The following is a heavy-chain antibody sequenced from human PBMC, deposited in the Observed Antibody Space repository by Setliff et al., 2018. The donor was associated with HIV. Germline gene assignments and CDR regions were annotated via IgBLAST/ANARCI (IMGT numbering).Heavy chain of an antibody. D-gene: IGHD1-26*01. CDR2: VYYNGGT. J-gene: IGHJ4*02. V-gene: IGHV4-59*08. Sequence: SETLSLTCTVSGGPISSYYWTWIRQPSGKGLEWVGFVYYNGGTSYNPSLKSRATVSIDTSKNQFSLKLSSMTAADTAVYYCAARGSYHFDYWGQGILVTVSS. CDR1: GGPISSYY. CDR3: AARGSYHFDY.